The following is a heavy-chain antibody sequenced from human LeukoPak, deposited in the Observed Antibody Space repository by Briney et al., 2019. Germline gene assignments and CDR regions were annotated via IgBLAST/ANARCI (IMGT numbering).Heavy chain of an antibody. CDR2: ISYDGSNK. D-gene: IGHD1-26*01. CDR3: AKVWDLVGADPPYFDF. CDR1: GFTFSNYG. V-gene: IGHV3-30*18. Sequence: GRSLSLSCAASGFTFSNYGMHWVRQAPGKGLEWVAVISYDGSNKFYADSVRGRLTISRGNSRNTLYLQIHSLRPKDQAVYYFAKVWDLVGADPPYFDFWGRGNLV. J-gene: IGHJ2*01.